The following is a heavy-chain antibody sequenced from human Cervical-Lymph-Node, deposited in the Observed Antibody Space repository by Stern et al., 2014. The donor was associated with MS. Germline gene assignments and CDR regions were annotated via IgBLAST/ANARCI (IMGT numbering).Heavy chain of an antibody. D-gene: IGHD2-8*01. CDR3: ARGSMLYGDS. CDR1: GYTFTSYG. V-gene: IGHV1-18*01. J-gene: IGHJ4*02. Sequence: QVQLVQSGAEVKKPGASVKVSCKASGYTFTSYGISWVRQAPGHGLEWMGWISAYNGNTYYAQNRQGRVPMSTDTSTSTAYMDLRSLRSDDTAVYYCARGSMLYGDSWGQGTLVTVSS. CDR2: ISAYNGNT.